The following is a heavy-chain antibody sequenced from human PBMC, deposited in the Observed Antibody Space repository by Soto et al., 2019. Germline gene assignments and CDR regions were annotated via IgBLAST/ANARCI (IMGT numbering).Heavy chain of an antibody. CDR2: ISYDGSNK. D-gene: IGHD2-15*01. V-gene: IGHV3-30*03. Sequence: GGSLRLSCAASGFTFSSYGMHWVRQAPGKGLEWVAVISYDGSNKYYADSVKGRFTISRDNSKNTLYLQMNSLRAEDTAVYYCAFVGYCSGGSCYSPDYWGQGTLVTVSS. CDR1: GFTFSSYG. CDR3: AFVGYCSGGSCYSPDY. J-gene: IGHJ4*02.